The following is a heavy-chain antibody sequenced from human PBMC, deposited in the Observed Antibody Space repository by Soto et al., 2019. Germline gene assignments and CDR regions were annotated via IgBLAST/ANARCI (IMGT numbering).Heavy chain of an antibody. CDR1: GGSISSSSYY. D-gene: IGHD6-19*01. V-gene: IGHV4-39*01. J-gene: IGHJ5*02. Sequence: SETLSLTCTFSGGSISSSSYYWGWIRQPPGKGLEWSGSIYYSGSSYYNPSLKSRVTISVDTSKNQFSLKLSYVTAADTAVYYCARHVPPSLLRIAVDNWFDPWGQGTLVTVAS. CDR2: IYYSGSS. CDR3: ARHVPPSLLRIAVDNWFDP.